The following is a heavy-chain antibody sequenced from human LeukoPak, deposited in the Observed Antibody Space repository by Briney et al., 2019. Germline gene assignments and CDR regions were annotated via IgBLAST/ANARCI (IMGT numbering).Heavy chain of an antibody. CDR3: ATSGITMIVVELDY. CDR2: IIPIFGTA. Sequence: SVKVSCKASGGTFSSYAISWVRQAPGQGLEWMGRIIPIFGTANYAQKFQGRVTITADKSTSTAYMELSSLRSEDTAVYYCATSGITMIVVELDYWGQGTLVTVSS. CDR1: GGTFSSYA. J-gene: IGHJ4*02. V-gene: IGHV1-69*06. D-gene: IGHD3-22*01.